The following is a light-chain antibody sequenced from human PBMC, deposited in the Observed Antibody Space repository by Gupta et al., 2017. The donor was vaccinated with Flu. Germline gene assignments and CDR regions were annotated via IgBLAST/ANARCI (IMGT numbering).Light chain of an antibody. J-gene: IGKJ1*01. CDR3: QQRRSWPWT. CDR1: QSVISY. V-gene: IGKV3-11*01. Sequence: EIVLTQSPATLPLSPGERATLSCRASQSVISYLAWYQQKPGQAPRLLIYAASNRATGIPARFSGSGSGTDFTLTIGSLEPEDFAVYYCQQRRSWPWTFGQGTKVDIK. CDR2: AAS.